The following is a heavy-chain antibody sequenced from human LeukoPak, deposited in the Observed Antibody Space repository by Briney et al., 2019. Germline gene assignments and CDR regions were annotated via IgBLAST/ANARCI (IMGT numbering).Heavy chain of an antibody. CDR1: GFTFSSYA. CDR3: ATGGHLRYFDWLLPSFDY. CDR2: ISSNGGST. Sequence: SGGSLRLSCAASGFTFSSYAMHWVRQAAGKGLEYVSAISSNGGSTYYANSVKGRFTISRDNSKNTLYLQMGSLRAEDMAVYYCATGGHLRYFDWLLPSFDYWGQGTLVTVSS. J-gene: IGHJ4*02. V-gene: IGHV3-64*01. D-gene: IGHD3-9*01.